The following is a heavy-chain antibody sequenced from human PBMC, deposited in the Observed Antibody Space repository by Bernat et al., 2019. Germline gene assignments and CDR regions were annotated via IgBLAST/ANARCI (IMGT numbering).Heavy chain of an antibody. V-gene: IGHV3-7*01. CDR3: ARDHDFWSGYYTRFDP. CDR1: GFTFSAYW. Sequence: EVQLVESGGGLVQPGGSLRLSCAASGFTFSAYWMSWVRQAPGMGLEWVANIKEDGREIYYVDSVKGRFTISRDNAENSLDLQMNSLRAEDTAVYYCARDHDFWSGYYTRFDPWGQGTLVTVSS. J-gene: IGHJ5*02. D-gene: IGHD3-3*01. CDR2: IKEDGREI.